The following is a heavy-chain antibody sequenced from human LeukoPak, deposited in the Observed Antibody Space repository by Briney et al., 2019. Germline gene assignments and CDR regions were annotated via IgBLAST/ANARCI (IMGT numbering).Heavy chain of an antibody. V-gene: IGHV4-30-2*01. CDR3: AGVDTVVDDSYYIDF. D-gene: IGHD5-18*01. Sequence: PSETLSLTCTVSGGSISSGGHYGSWIRQPPGKGLEWIGYVYQSGITYYSPPLKSRVTISVDGSKNQFSLELSSVTAADTAVYYRAGVDTVVDDSYYIDFWGQGTLVTVSS. CDR2: VYQSGIT. J-gene: IGHJ4*02. CDR1: GGSISSGGHY.